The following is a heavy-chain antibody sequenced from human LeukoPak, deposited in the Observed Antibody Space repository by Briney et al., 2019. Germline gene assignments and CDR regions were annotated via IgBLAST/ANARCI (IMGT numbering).Heavy chain of an antibody. CDR2: INPNSGGT. Sequence: ASVKVSCKASGYTFTGYYMHWVRQAPGQGLEWMGWINPNSGGTNYAQKFQGRVTMTRGTSTSTVYMELSSLRSEDTAVYYCARDGDSSGYRPPPPYFDYWGQGTLVTVSS. D-gene: IGHD3-22*01. J-gene: IGHJ4*02. CDR1: GYTFTGYY. CDR3: ARDGDSSGYRPPPPYFDY. V-gene: IGHV1-2*02.